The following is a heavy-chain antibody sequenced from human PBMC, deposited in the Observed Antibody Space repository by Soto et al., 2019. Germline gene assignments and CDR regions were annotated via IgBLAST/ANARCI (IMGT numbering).Heavy chain of an antibody. D-gene: IGHD6-19*01. V-gene: IGHV2-70*11. CDR1: GFSLSTSGMC. CDR3: ARQSGGSGWYKIDY. CDR2: IDWDDDK. Sequence: SGPTLVNPTQTLTLTCTFSGFSLSTSGMCVSWIRRPPGKALEWLARIDWDDDKYYSTSLKTRLTISKDTSKNQVVLTMSNMDPVDTATYYCARQSGGSGWYKIDYWGQGTLVTVSS. J-gene: IGHJ4*02.